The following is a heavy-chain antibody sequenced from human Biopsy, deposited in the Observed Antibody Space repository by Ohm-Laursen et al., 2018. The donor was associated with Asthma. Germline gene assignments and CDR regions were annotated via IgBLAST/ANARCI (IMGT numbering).Heavy chain of an antibody. D-gene: IGHD6-19*01. CDR3: ARASVAASSNWFDP. CDR1: GASIKTDDHY. CDR2: IHYSGST. Sequence: SQTLSLTCTVSGASIKTDDHYWSWLRQPPGKGLEWFGFIHYSGSTSYNLSLKGGVTISVDTSKNQFSLKLSSATAADTAVYYCARASVAASSNWFDPWGQGTLVTVSS. J-gene: IGHJ5*02. V-gene: IGHV4-30-4*01.